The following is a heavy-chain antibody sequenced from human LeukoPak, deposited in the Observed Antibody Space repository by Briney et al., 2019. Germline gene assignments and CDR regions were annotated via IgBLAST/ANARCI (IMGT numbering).Heavy chain of an antibody. CDR3: ARDDPRYYYDSSGYYLMQFY. CDR1: GYTFTSYG. D-gene: IGHD3-22*01. J-gene: IGHJ4*02. CDR2: ISAYNGNT. Sequence: GASVKVSCKASGYTFTSYGISWVRQAPGQGLEWMGWISAYNGNTNYAQKLQGRVTMTTDTSTSTAYMELRSLRSDDTAVYYCARDDPRYYYDSSGYYLMQFYWGQGTLVTVSS. V-gene: IGHV1-18*01.